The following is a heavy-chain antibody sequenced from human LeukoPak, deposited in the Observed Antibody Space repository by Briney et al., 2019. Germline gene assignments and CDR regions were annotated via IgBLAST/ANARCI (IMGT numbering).Heavy chain of an antibody. CDR1: GFTFSSYA. CDR2: ISCSGGST. J-gene: IGHJ5*02. V-gene: IGHV3-23*01. Sequence: GGSLRLSCAASGFTFSSYAMSWLRQAPGKGLEWVSAISCSGGSTYYADSVKGRFTISRDNSKNTLYLQMNSLRAEDTAVYYCAKETGDSVYGFRQWLAKRKNWFDPWGQGTLVTVSS. CDR3: AKETGDSVYGFRQWLAKRKNWFDP. D-gene: IGHD5/OR15-5a*01.